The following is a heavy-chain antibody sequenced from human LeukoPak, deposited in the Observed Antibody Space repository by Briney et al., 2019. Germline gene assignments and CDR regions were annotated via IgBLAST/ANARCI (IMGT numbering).Heavy chain of an antibody. CDR3: AKVGDSSGWYLQAFDI. D-gene: IGHD6-19*01. CDR1: GFTVSNY. CDR2: ISGNGYST. V-gene: IGHV3-23*01. Sequence: GGSLRLSCAASGFTVSNYMTWVRQAPGKGLEWVSGISGNGYSTYYADSVKGRFTISRDNSKHTLYLQMNSLRAEDTAVHYCAKVGDSSGWYLQAFDIWGQGTMVTVSS. J-gene: IGHJ3*02.